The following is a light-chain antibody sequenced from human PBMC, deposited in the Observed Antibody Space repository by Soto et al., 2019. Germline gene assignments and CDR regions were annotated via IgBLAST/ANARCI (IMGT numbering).Light chain of an antibody. J-gene: IGKJ3*01. Sequence: EIVLTQSPGTLSLTPGERATLSCRASQSVSSSYLAWYQQKPGQAPRLLIYGASNRATGIPDRFSGSGSGTDFILTITRLEPEDFAVYYCQHYGSSPFTFGPGTKLDVK. CDR3: QHYGSSPFT. CDR1: QSVSSSY. V-gene: IGKV3-20*01. CDR2: GAS.